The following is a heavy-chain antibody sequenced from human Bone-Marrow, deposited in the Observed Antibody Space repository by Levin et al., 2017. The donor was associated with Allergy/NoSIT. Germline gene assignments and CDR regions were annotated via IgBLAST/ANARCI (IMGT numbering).Heavy chain of an antibody. CDR2: IYWDDDK. J-gene: IGHJ4*02. D-gene: IGHD3-10*01. V-gene: IGHV2-5*02. CDR3: AHSSGSYYTVNLDY. Sequence: SGPTLVKPPQTLTLTCSFSGFSLSTSGVGVGWIRQPPGKALEWLALIYWDDDKRYSPSLKSRLTITKDTSKNQVVLTMTNMDPVDTATYYCAHSSGSYYTVNLDYWGQGTLVTVSS. CDR1: GFSLSTSGVG.